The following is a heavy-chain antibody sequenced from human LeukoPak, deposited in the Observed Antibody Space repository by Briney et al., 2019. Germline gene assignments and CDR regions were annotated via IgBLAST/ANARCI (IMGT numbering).Heavy chain of an antibody. Sequence: GASVKVSCKASGYTFTSYGISWVRQAPGQGLEWMGWISAYNGNTIYAQKFQGRVTMTEDTSTDTAYMELSSLRSEDTAVYYCATDRRGDPNDDYWGQGTLVTVSS. CDR2: ISAYNGNT. J-gene: IGHJ4*02. V-gene: IGHV1-18*01. D-gene: IGHD1-1*01. CDR1: GYTFTSYG. CDR3: ATDRRGDPNDDY.